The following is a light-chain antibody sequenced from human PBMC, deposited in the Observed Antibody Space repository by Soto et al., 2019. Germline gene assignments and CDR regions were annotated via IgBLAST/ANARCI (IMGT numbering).Light chain of an antibody. CDR1: QSITDW. CDR3: QYWDDYSWT. Sequence: DIQMTQSPSTLSASVGDRVTITCRASQSITDWLAWYQQKPGKAPKFLIYKASNLEGGVPSRFSGSGSGTEFTLTISSFQPDDFSTYYCQYWDDYSWTFGQGTKVEIK. J-gene: IGKJ1*01. V-gene: IGKV1-5*03. CDR2: KAS.